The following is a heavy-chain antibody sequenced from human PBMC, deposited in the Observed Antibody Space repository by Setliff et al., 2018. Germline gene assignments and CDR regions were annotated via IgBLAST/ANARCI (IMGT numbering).Heavy chain of an antibody. J-gene: IGHJ4*02. CDR3: ARESTAKNFWGEYSDY. D-gene: IGHD3-3*01. CDR2: INPSDGST. V-gene: IGHV1-46*01. Sequence: GASVKVSCKASGYTFTTYYMHWVRQAPGQGLEWMGVINPSDGSTTYAQKFQGRVKMTRDTSTNTVYMQLSSLRSEDTAVYYRARESTAKNFWGEYSDYWGQGTLVTVSS. CDR1: GYTFTTYY.